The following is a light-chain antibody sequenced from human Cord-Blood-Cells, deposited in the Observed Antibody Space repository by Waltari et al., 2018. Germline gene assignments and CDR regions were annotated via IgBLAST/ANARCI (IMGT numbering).Light chain of an antibody. CDR3: QQYGSSRT. CDR2: GAS. CDR1: QSVSSSY. J-gene: IGKJ1*01. Sequence: EIVLTQSPGPLSLSPGERATIPCRASQSVSSSYLAWYQQKPGQAPRLLIYGASSRATGIPDRFSGSGSGTDFTLTISRLEPEDFAVYYCQQYGSSRTFGQGTKVEIK. V-gene: IGKV3-20*01.